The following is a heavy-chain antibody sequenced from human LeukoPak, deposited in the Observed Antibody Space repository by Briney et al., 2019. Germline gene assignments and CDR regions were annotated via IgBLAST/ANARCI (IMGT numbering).Heavy chain of an antibody. CDR2: IYHSGST. CDR1: GGSISTYY. J-gene: IGHJ6*03. V-gene: IGHV4-59*01. Sequence: SETLSLTCTVSGGSISTYYWSWIRQPPGKGLEWIGYIYHSGSTNYNPSLKSRITISVDTSQNQFSLKLSSVTAADTAVYYCARNGYSSGWYPGYYYYYMDVWGKGTTVTVSS. CDR3: ARNGYSSGWYPGYYYYYMDV. D-gene: IGHD6-19*01.